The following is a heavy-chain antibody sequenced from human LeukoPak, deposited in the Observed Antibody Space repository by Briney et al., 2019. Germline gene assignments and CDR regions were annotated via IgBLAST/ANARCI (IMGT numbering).Heavy chain of an antibody. CDR3: ARGRSPYYFDY. CDR1: GFTFSSYA. J-gene: IGHJ4*02. Sequence: GRSLRLSCAASGFTFSSYAMHWVRQAPGKGLEWVAVISYDGSNKYYADSVKGRFTISRDNSKNTLYLQMNSLRAEDTAVYYCARGRSPYYFDYWGQGTLVTVYS. CDR2: ISYDGSNK. V-gene: IGHV3-30-3*01.